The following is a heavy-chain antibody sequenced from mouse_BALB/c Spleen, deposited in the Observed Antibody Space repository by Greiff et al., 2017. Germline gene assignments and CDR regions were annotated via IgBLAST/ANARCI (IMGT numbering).Heavy chain of an antibody. CDR2: INPSNGGT. CDR1: GYTFTSYW. D-gene: IGHD1-1*01. J-gene: IGHJ2*01. CDR3: RASSTTVVEDSDYFDY. V-gene: IGHV1S16*01. Sequence: QVQLQQPGAELVKPGASVKLSCKASGYTFTSYWMHWVKLRPGQGFEWIGEINPSNGGTNYNEKFKRKTTLTVDKSSSTAYMQLSSLTSEDSAVYYCRASSTTVVEDSDYFDYWGQGTTLTVSS.